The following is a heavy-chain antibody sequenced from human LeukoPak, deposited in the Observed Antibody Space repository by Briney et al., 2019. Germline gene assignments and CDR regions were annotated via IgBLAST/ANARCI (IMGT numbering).Heavy chain of an antibody. V-gene: IGHV3-13*01. CDR3: AKSPAGGLLRYFDWPLAGI. D-gene: IGHD3-9*01. Sequence: GGSLRLSCAASGFTFNSYDMHWVRQATGKGLEWVSSISTAGDTYYLGSVKGRFTISRDNSKSTLYLQMNSLRAEDTAVYYCAKSPAGGLLRYFDWPLAGIWGQGTMVTVSS. CDR1: GFTFNSYD. J-gene: IGHJ3*02. CDR2: ISTAGDT.